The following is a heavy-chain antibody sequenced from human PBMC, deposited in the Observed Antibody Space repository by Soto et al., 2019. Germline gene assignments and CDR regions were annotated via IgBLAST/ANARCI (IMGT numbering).Heavy chain of an antibody. CDR3: ARVRYVGWFDP. Sequence: QLQLQESGSGLVKPSQTLSLTCAVSGGSISSGGYSWSWIRQPLGKGLEWIGYIYHSGSTYYNPSLKSRGTISVDRSKNQFSLKLSSVTAADTAVYYCARVRYVGWFDPWGQGTLVTVSS. J-gene: IGHJ5*02. D-gene: IGHD5-12*01. V-gene: IGHV4-30-2*01. CDR2: IYHSGST. CDR1: GGSISSGGYS.